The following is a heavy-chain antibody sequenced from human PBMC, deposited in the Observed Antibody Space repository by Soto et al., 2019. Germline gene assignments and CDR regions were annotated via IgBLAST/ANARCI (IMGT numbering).Heavy chain of an antibody. D-gene: IGHD6-13*01. J-gene: IGHJ6*02. Sequence: QVQLVESGGGVVQPGRSLRLSCAASGFTFSSYGMHWVRQAPGKGLEWVAVISYDGSNKYYADSVKGRFTISRDNSKNTLYLQMNSLRAEDTAVYYCAKEAAAGTDYYYGMDVWGQGTTVTVSS. V-gene: IGHV3-30*18. CDR2: ISYDGSNK. CDR3: AKEAAAGTDYYYGMDV. CDR1: GFTFSSYG.